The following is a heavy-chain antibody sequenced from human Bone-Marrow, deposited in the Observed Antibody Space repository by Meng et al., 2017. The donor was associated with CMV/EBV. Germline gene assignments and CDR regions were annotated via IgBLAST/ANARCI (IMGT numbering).Heavy chain of an antibody. CDR1: GGSISSSSYY. CDR3: ARHELGATCLSGFDP. J-gene: IGHJ5*02. D-gene: IGHD1-26*01. V-gene: IGHV4-39*01. Sequence: GSLRLSCTVSGGSISSSSYYWGWIRQPPGKGLEWIGSIYYSGSTYYNPSLKSRVTISVDTSKNQFSLKLSSVTAADTAVYYCARHELGATCLSGFDPWGQGTLVTVSS. CDR2: IYYSGST.